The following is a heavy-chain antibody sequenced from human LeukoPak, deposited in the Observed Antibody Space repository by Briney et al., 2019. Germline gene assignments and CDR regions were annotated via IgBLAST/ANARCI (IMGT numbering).Heavy chain of an antibody. CDR3: ARDTDITTGCMDV. CDR1: GFSFSDYY. J-gene: IGHJ6*02. D-gene: IGHD3-9*01. V-gene: IGHV3-11*05. Sequence: PGGSLRLSCAASGFSFSDYYMTWIRQVPGKGLEWVSHISRSSTYTNYADSVKGRFTISRDNAKNSLYLQMNSLRAENTAVYYCARDTDITTGCMDVWGQGTTVTVSS. CDR2: ISRSSTYT.